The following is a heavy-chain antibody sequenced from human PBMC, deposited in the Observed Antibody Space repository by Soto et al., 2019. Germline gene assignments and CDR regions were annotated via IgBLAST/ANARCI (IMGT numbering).Heavy chain of an antibody. J-gene: IGHJ6*02. V-gene: IGHV4-4*02. CDR2: AYHSGST. Sequence: PSETLSLTCAVSGGSISSNKWWSWVRQPPGKGLEWIGEAYHSGSTNFNPSLKSRVTILIDKSKNQFSLKLRSLTAADTAVYYCARGRSCSSTSCRRYGMDVWGQGTTVTVSS. CDR3: ARGRSCSSTSCRRYGMDV. CDR1: GGSISSNKW. D-gene: IGHD2-2*01.